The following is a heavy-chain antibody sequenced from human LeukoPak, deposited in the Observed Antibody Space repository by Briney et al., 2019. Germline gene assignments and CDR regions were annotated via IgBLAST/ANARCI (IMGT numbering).Heavy chain of an antibody. CDR1: GFTFSNYG. Sequence: PGGSLRLSCAASGFTFSNYGMHWVRQAPGKGLEWVAIIGYDGKNKNYGDSVKSRFTISRDNSKKTLYLQMNSLRVEDTAVYYCARMYYDILTGYYNDWYFDLWGRGTLVTVSS. CDR2: IGYDGKNK. J-gene: IGHJ2*01. CDR3: ARMYYDILTGYYNDWYFDL. V-gene: IGHV3-33*01. D-gene: IGHD3-9*01.